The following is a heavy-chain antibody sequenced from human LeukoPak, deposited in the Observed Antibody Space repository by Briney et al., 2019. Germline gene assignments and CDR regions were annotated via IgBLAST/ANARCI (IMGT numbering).Heavy chain of an antibody. CDR3: AKKRLAAAGTLGYFDY. J-gene: IGHJ4*02. D-gene: IGHD6-13*01. CDR2: ISGSGGST. Sequence: GGSLRLSCAASGFTFSSYAMSWVRQAPGKGLEGVSAISGSGGSTYYADSVKGRPTISRDNSKNTLYLQMNSLRAEDTAVYYCAKKRLAAAGTLGYFDYWGQGTLVTVSS. V-gene: IGHV3-23*01. CDR1: GFTFSSYA.